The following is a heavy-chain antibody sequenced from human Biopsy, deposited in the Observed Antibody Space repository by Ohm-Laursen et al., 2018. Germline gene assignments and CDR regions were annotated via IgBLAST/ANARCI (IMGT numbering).Heavy chain of an antibody. J-gene: IGHJ4*02. CDR1: GGPFNNHA. CDR3: ATDADGYYTEFDF. Sequence: ASVKVSCKSSGGPFNNHAFSWVRQAPGQGLEWLGRIVPILGTVNYAQRFQGRVALTADKSTGTAYMELNRLISDDTAVYYCATDADGYYTEFDFWGQGTLITVSS. V-gene: IGHV1-69*04. CDR2: IVPILGTV. D-gene: IGHD5-24*01.